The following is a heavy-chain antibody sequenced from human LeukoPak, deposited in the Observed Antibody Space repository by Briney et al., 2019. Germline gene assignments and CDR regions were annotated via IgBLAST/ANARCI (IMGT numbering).Heavy chain of an antibody. CDR1: GFTFSSHW. J-gene: IGHJ4*02. CDR3: ARGSVCPRCHFDY. CDR2: ISTDGRTA. D-gene: IGHD6-19*01. Sequence: PGGSLRLSCAASGFTFSSHWMHWVRQAPGKGLVWVSRISTDGRTATYAGSVMGRFTLSRDNARNTLFLQMNSLRAEDTAVYFCARGSVCPRCHFDYWGQGTLVTVSS. V-gene: IGHV3-74*01.